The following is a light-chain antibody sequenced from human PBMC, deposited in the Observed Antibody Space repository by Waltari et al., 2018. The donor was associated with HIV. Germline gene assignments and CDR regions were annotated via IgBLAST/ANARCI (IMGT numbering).Light chain of an antibody. CDR3: QQRSAWPLT. V-gene: IGKV3-11*01. CDR2: DAS. Sequence: EIVLTQSPATLSLSPGERVTLYCRASQSMSNYLAWYQQKPGQAPRLLIYDASNRTTGIPARFSGSGSGTDFSLTISSLEPEDLGVYYCQQRSAWPLTFGGGTKVEIK. CDR1: QSMSNY. J-gene: IGKJ4*01.